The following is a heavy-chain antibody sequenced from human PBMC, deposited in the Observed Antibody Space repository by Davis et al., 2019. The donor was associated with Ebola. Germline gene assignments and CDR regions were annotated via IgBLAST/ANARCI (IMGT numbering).Heavy chain of an antibody. D-gene: IGHD1-26*01. CDR2: INHSGST. CDR3: ARVRGSYGAYFDY. Sequence: SETLSLTCTVSGGSISSYYWSWIRQPPGKGLEWIGEINHSGSTNYNPSLKSRVTISVDTSKNQFSLKLSSVTAADTAVYYCARVRGSYGAYFDYWGQGTLVTVSS. V-gene: IGHV4-34*01. J-gene: IGHJ4*02. CDR1: GGSISSYY.